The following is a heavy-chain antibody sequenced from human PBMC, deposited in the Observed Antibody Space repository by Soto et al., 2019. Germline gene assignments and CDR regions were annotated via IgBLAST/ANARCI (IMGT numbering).Heavy chain of an antibody. CDR2: ISSSGSFM. CDR1: GFSFSSDS. CDR3: ARDPPTGTTLDWADS. D-gene: IGHD1-7*01. J-gene: IGHJ4*02. V-gene: IGHV3-21*01. Sequence: PGGSLRPSCAASGFSFSSDSMGWVRQAPGKGLEWVSSISSSGSFMNYADSVKGRFTISRDNAKNSLYLQMSGLKDEDTAVYYCARDPPTGTTLDWADSWGQGTLVTVSS.